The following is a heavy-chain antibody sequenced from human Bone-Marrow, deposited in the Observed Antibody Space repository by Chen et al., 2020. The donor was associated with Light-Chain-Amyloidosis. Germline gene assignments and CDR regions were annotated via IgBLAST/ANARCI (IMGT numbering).Heavy chain of an antibody. J-gene: IGHJ4*02. CDR3: ARGHDLDY. Sequence: EVQLVESEGGLVQPGGSLRLSCAASGFIFSNYWMSWVRQAPGEGLEWVANINEDGTETSYVPSVRGRFTVSRDNVKNSLFLQMSGLSAEDTAVYFCARGHDLDYWGQGILVTVSS. V-gene: IGHV3-7*01. CDR2: INEDGTET. CDR1: GFIFSNYW. D-gene: IGHD1-1*01.